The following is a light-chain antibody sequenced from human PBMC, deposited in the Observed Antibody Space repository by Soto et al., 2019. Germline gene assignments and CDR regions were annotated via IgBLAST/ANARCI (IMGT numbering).Light chain of an antibody. CDR3: QQRSNWPSLT. J-gene: IGKJ4*01. V-gene: IGKV3-11*01. CDR2: DAS. CDR1: QSVSSY. Sequence: EIVITQSPATLCLSPGERVTMSCRASQSVSSYLAWYQQKPGQAPRLLIYDASNRATGIPARFSGSGSGTDFILTISSLEPEDFAFYYCQQRSNWPSLTFGGGTKVDIK.